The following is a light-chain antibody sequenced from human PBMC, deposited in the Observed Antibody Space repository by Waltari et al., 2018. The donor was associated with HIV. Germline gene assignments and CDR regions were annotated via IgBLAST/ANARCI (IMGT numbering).Light chain of an antibody. CDR3: ESYTSTSVWV. Sequence: QSALTQPASVSGSPGQSITISCTGSSSDVGGYNYVSWYQQHPGKAPRLMIHDVSTRPSGFSDRVSGSKSGDTASLTISGLQAEDEADYYCESYTSTSVWVFGGGTRLTVL. CDR1: SSDVGGYNY. J-gene: IGLJ3*02. CDR2: DVS. V-gene: IGLV2-14*03.